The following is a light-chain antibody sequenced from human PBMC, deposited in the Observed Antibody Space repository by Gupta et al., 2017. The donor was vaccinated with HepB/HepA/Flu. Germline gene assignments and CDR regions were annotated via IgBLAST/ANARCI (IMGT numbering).Light chain of an antibody. J-gene: IGKJ4*01. CDR3: QQYGTSPFT. V-gene: IGKV3-20*01. CDR1: QSLSNNY. Sequence: EIVLTQSPGTLSLSPGERATLSCRASQSLSNNYLSWYRQKPGQAPRLLIYGASIRATGIPDTFSGSGSGTDFTLTISRLEPEDFAVYYCQQYGTSPFTFGGGTTVDFK. CDR2: GAS.